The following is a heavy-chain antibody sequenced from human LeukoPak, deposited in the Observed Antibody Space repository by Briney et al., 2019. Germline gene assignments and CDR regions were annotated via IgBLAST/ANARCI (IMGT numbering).Heavy chain of an antibody. Sequence: PGGSLRLSCAASGFTFSSYSMNWVRQPPGKGLEWIGEINHSGSTNYNPSLKSRVTISVDTSKNQFSLKLSSVTAADTAVYYCARGHRFDPWGQGTLVTVSS. V-gene: IGHV4-34*01. J-gene: IGHJ5*02. CDR3: ARGHRFDP. CDR1: GFTFSSYS. CDR2: INHSGST.